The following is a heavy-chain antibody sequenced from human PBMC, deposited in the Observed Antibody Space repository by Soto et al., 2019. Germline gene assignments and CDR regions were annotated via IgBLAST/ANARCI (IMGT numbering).Heavy chain of an antibody. CDR3: ARVVGTMLVVLLAPYGMDV. D-gene: IGHD3-22*01. J-gene: IGHJ6*02. CDR2: ISAYNGNT. CDR1: GYTFTSYG. V-gene: IGHV1-18*01. Sequence: QVQLVQSGAEVKKPGASVKVSCKASGYTFTSYGISWVRQAPGQGLEWMGWISAYNGNTNYAQKIQGKVSMTTDTSTSTDYMELRRLRSDDTAVYYCARVVGTMLVVLLAPYGMDVWGQGTTVTFSS.